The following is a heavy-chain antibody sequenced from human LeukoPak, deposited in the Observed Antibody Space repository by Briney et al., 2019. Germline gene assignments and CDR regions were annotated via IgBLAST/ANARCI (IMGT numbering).Heavy chain of an antibody. J-gene: IGHJ4*02. Sequence: ASVKVSCKASGYTFTSYYIHWVRQAPGQGLEWMGIINPSDGSTSSAQKFQGRVTMTRDTSTSTVYMELSSLRSEDTAVYYCARDERGSSSWYYYFDYWGQGTLVTVSS. CDR3: ARDERGSSSWYYYFDY. CDR1: GYTFTSYY. CDR2: INPSDGST. D-gene: IGHD6-13*01. V-gene: IGHV1-46*01.